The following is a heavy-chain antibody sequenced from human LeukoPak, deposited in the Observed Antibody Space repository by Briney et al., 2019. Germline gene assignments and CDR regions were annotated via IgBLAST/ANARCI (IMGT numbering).Heavy chain of an antibody. V-gene: IGHV3-23*01. D-gene: IGHD4-17*01. CDR2: ISGSGT. CDR1: GFTFRSYA. J-gene: IGHJ3*02. CDR3: ARDPNGDYIGAFDM. Sequence: GGSLRLSCATSGFTFRSYAMIWVHQAPERGLQWVSGISGSGTYYADFAKGRFTISRDNSKNTLYLQMNSLRAEDTATYYCARDPNGDYIGAFDMWGQGTMVTVS.